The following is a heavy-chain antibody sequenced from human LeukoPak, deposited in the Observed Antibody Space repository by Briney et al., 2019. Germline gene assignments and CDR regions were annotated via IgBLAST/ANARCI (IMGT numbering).Heavy chain of an antibody. CDR2: IYYSGST. J-gene: IGHJ5*02. CDR3: ARPEGFDP. Sequence: SETLSLTCTVSGGSISRSYWSWIRQPPGKGLEWIGSIYYSGSTYYNPSLKSRVTISVDTSKNQFSLKLSSVTAADTAVYYCARPEGFDPWGQGTLVTVSS. V-gene: IGHV4-39*01. CDR1: GGSISRSY.